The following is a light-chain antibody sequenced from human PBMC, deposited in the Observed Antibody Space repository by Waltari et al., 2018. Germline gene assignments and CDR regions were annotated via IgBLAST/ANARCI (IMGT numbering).Light chain of an antibody. Sequence: QPALTQPASVSGSPGQSITLSCTGTSSDVGNYNVVSWYQQVPGKAPKFLIYAVSEGPSGVSTPFSGSKSGNTASLTISGLQAEDEADYYCCSYAGGTTYVFGTGTKVTVL. CDR3: CSYAGGTTYV. CDR2: AVS. CDR1: SSDVGNYNV. V-gene: IGLV2-23*02. J-gene: IGLJ1*01.